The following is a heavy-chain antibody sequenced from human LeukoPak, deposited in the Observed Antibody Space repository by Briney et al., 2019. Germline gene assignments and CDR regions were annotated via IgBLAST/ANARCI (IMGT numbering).Heavy chain of an antibody. J-gene: IGHJ6*02. CDR2: IYSGGST. CDR1: GFTVSSNY. V-gene: IGHV3-53*01. D-gene: IGHD1-26*01. Sequence: GGSLRLSCAASGFTVSSNYMSWVRQAPGKGLEWVSVIYSGGSTYYADSVKGRFTISRDNSKNTLYLQMNSLRAEDTAVYYCARLSGSPHYYGMDVWGQGTTVTVSS. CDR3: ARLSGSPHYYGMDV.